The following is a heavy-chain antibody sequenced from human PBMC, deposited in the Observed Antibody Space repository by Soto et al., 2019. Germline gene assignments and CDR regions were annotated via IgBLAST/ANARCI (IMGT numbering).Heavy chain of an antibody. CDR1: GYIFTSYG. CDR3: ARGAFDYGSESDYNTPSDY. CDR2: MGLYIHNT. Sequence: QVQLVQSGAEVKKPGASVKVSCKASGYIFTSYGINWLRQAPGQGLEWLGWMGLYIHNTNYAQKFQGRVTITTDTSTSTVYMELRSLTSDDTAVYYCARGAFDYGSESDYNTPSDYWGQGTLVTVSS. J-gene: IGHJ4*02. V-gene: IGHV1-18*04. D-gene: IGHD3-10*01.